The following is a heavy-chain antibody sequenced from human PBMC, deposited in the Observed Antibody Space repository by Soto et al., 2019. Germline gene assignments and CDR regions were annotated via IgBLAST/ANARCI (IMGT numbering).Heavy chain of an antibody. J-gene: IGHJ4*02. V-gene: IGHV3-23*01. D-gene: IGHD3-10*01. Sequence: EVQLLECGGDLKQPGGSLRLSCVASGLTFGSRAMSWVRQAPGEGLQWVATITDNGGDAKYADSVRGRFVISRDNSKKTLYLQMTSLTAEDSAMYFCARGSTESYPGSRIFDFWGRGTLVTVSS. CDR3: ARGSTESYPGSRIFDF. CDR2: ITDNGGDA. CDR1: GLTFGSRA.